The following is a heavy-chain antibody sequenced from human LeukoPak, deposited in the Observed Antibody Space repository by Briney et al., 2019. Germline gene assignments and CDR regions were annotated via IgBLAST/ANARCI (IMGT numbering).Heavy chain of an antibody. CDR1: GLTFSKAW. Sequence: GGTLRLSCVVSGLTFSKAWMSWVRHAPGKGLEWVGRIKRKIDGGTIDYAAPVKGRFTISRDDSKNTAYLQMNSLKTEDTAVYYCATQGYCSGNRCEAFDYWGQGTLVTV. J-gene: IGHJ4*02. CDR3: ATQGYCSGNRCEAFDY. D-gene: IGHD2-15*01. CDR2: IKRKIDGGTI. V-gene: IGHV3-15*01.